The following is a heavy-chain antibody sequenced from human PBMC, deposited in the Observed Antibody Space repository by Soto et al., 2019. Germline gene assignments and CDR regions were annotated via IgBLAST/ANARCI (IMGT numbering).Heavy chain of an antibody. V-gene: IGHV3-11*06. D-gene: IGHD5-18*01. CDR1: GFTFSDYY. Sequence: PGGSLRLSCAASGFTFSDYYMSWIRQSPGKGLEWVSYISSSSSYTNYADSVKGRFTISRDNAKNSLYLQMSSLRAEDTAVYYCVRESTWLRHYDYWGQGTVVTVSS. J-gene: IGHJ4*02. CDR2: ISSSSSYT. CDR3: VRESTWLRHYDY.